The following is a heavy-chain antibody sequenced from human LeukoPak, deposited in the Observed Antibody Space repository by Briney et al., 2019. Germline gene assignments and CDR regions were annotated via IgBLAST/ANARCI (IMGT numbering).Heavy chain of an antibody. CDR3: AKYTIFGVVTPGYMDV. CDR1: GFTFSSYG. Sequence: GGSLRLSCAASGFTFSSYGMHWVRQAPGKGLEWVAFIRYDGSNKDYADSVEGRFTISRDNSKNTLYLQMNSLRAEDTAVYYCAKYTIFGVVTPGYMDVWGKGTTVTVSS. CDR2: IRYDGSNK. V-gene: IGHV3-30*02. D-gene: IGHD3-3*01. J-gene: IGHJ6*03.